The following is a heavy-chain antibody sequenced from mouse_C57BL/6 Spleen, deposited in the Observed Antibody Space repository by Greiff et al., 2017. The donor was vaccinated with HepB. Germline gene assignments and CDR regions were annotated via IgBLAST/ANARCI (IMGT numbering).Heavy chain of an antibody. CDR2: IYPGGGYT. Sequence: VQLQQSGAELVRPGPSVKMSCKASGYTFTNYWIGWAKQRPGHGLEWIGDIYPGGGYTNYNEKFKGKATLTADKSSSTAYMQFSSLTSEDSAIYYCARHYGSSYGYFDVWGTGTTVTVSS. V-gene: IGHV1-63*01. J-gene: IGHJ1*03. CDR3: ARHYGSSYGYFDV. D-gene: IGHD1-1*01. CDR1: GYTFTNYW.